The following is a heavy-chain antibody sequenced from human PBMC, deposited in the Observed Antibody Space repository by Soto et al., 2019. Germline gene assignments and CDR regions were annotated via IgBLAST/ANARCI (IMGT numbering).Heavy chain of an antibody. D-gene: IGHD2-21*01. CDR2: VNHGGST. Sequence: PSKTMSLTCAVSGGSFSGFFWGWIRQPPGKGLEWIGEVNHGGSTNYNPSLKSRVTISSDTSKNHFSLTLRSVTAADTAVYYCAWAAVAAGDIFNMWGKGSCVTGSS. CDR1: GGSFSGFF. J-gene: IGHJ6*04. CDR3: AWAAVAAGDIFNM. V-gene: IGHV4-34*01.